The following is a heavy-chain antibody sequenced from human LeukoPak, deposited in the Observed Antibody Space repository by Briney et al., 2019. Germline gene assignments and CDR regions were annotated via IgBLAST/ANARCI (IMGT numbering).Heavy chain of an antibody. D-gene: IGHD2-2*01. V-gene: IGHV3-30*04. CDR1: GFAFSNYA. CDR3: ARSYCSGTSCSGDY. J-gene: IGHJ4*02. CDR2: ISSDASNK. Sequence: PGGSLRLSCAASGFAFSNYAMHWVRQASAKGVEWVTVISSDASNKNYADSVKGRFTVSRDNSKNTLYLQMNSLRTEDTAVYYCARSYCSGTSCSGDYWGQGTLVTVSS.